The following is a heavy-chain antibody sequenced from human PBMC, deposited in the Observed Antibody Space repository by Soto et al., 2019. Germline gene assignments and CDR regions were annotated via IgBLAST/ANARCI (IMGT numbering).Heavy chain of an antibody. J-gene: IGHJ6*02. CDR3: ARRTVATGGLDV. V-gene: IGHV3-30*03. Sequence: GSLRLSCAASGFTFSTHAMHWVRQAPGKGLEWVTVISYDGSNKYYADSVKGRFTISRDNSKNTLYLQMNSLRPEDTAVYYCARRTVATGGLDVWGHGTTVTVSS. CDR2: ISYDGSNK. CDR1: GFTFSTHA.